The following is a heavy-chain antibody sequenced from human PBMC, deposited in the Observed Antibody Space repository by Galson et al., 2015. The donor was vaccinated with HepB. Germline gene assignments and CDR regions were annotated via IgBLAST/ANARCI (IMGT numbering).Heavy chain of an antibody. CDR1: GGTFSSYA. Sequence: LVKVSCKASGGTFSSYAMSWVRQAPGQGLEWMGGVIPNFGTANYAQKFQGRVTITADESTSTAYMELSSLRAEDTAVYYCARGPVLRYFVWFFFDWGQGTLVTVSS. CDR3: ARGPVLRYFVWFFFD. V-gene: IGHV1-69*13. CDR2: VIPNFGTA. J-gene: IGHJ4*02. D-gene: IGHD3-9*01.